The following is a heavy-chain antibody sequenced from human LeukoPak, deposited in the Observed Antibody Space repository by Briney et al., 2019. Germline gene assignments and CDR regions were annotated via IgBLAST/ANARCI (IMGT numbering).Heavy chain of an antibody. J-gene: IGHJ4*02. V-gene: IGHV3-48*03. CDR3: ARDMTMTQMGY. CDR1: GFTFSSYE. CDR2: ISSSGSTI. D-gene: IGHD3-22*01. Sequence: GGSLRLSCAASGFTFSSYEMNWVRQAPGKGLEWVSYISSSGSTIYYADSVKGRFTISRDNAKNSLYPQMNSLRAEDTAVYYCARDMTMTQMGYWGQGTLVTVSS.